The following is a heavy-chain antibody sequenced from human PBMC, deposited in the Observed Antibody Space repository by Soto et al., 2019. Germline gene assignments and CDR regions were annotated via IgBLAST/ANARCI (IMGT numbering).Heavy chain of an antibody. J-gene: IGHJ4*02. D-gene: IGHD3-22*01. Sequence: WASVKVSCKASGGTFSSYAISWVRQAPGQGLEWMGGIIPIFGTANYAQKFQGRVTITADESTSTAYMELSSLRSEDTAVYYCARVQYYDSSGYYPDFDYWGQGTLVTVSS. CDR1: GGTFSSYA. V-gene: IGHV1-69*13. CDR2: IIPIFGTA. CDR3: ARVQYYDSSGYYPDFDY.